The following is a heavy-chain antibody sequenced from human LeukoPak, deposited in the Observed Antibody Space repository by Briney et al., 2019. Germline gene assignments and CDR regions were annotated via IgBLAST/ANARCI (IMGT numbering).Heavy chain of an antibody. Sequence: GGSLRLSCAASGFTFNNYAMSWVRQAPGKGLEWVSAISGSGGSTYYADSVKGRFTISRDNSKNTLYLQMNSLRAEDTAVYYCAKASVMIVVVSKHFDYWGQGTLVTVSS. CDR3: AKASVMIVVVSKHFDY. CDR2: ISGSGGST. V-gene: IGHV3-23*01. J-gene: IGHJ4*02. CDR1: GFTFNNYA. D-gene: IGHD3-22*01.